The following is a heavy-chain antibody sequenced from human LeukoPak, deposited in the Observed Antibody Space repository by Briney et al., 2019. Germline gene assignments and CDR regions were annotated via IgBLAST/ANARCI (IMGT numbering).Heavy chain of an antibody. J-gene: IGHJ4*02. D-gene: IGHD3-9*01. V-gene: IGHV4-38-2*02. CDR3: AMIPDILTGYYNFDY. CDR1: GYSISSGYY. Sequence: SETLSLTCTVSGYSISSGYYWGWIRQPPGKGLEWIGSIYHSGSTYYNPSLKSRVTISVDTSKNQFSLKLSSVTAADTAVYYCAMIPDILTGYYNFDYWGQGTLVTVSS. CDR2: IYHSGST.